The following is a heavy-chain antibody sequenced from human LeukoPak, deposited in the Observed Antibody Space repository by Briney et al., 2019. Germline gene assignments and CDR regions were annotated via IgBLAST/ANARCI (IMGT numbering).Heavy chain of an antibody. CDR3: ARDRGSKAAGTFSGYYYYMDV. CDR2: IYYSGST. CDR1: GGSISSGGYY. D-gene: IGHD6-13*01. Sequence: SETLSLTCTVSGGSISSGGYYWSWIRQHPGKGLEWIGYIYYSGSTYYNPSLKSRVTISVDTSKNQFSLKLSSVTAADAAVYYCARDRGSKAAGTFSGYYYYMDVWGKGTTVTVSS. V-gene: IGHV4-31*03. J-gene: IGHJ6*03.